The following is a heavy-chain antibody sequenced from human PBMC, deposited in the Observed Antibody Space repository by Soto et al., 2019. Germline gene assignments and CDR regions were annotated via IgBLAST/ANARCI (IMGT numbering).Heavy chain of an antibody. CDR2: TYYRSKWYS. D-gene: IGHD6-19*01. J-gene: IGHJ4*02. V-gene: IGHV6-1*01. CDR3: ARGSYHSGWV. CDR1: GDSVSSTSAA. Sequence: PSQTLSLTCAISGDSVSSTSAAWSWIRQSPSRGLEWLGRTYYRSKWYSDYAVSVKSRITINPDTSKNQFSLQLNSVTPEDTAVYYCARGSYHSGWVWGQGTLVTVSS.